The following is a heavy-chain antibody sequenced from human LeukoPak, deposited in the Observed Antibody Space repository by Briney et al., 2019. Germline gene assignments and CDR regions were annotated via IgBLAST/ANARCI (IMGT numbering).Heavy chain of an antibody. Sequence: GRSLRLSCAASGFTFDDYAMHWVRQAPGKGREWVSGISWDSTNIGYADSVKGRFTISRDNAKNSLYLQMHSLRAEDMALYYCAKAFSAPSSSPVDYWGQGTLVTVSS. CDR3: AKAFSAPSSSPVDY. J-gene: IGHJ4*02. CDR1: GFTFDDYA. CDR2: ISWDSTNI. D-gene: IGHD6-13*01. V-gene: IGHV3-9*03.